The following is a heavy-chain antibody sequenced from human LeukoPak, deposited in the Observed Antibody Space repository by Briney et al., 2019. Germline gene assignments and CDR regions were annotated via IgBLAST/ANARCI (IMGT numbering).Heavy chain of an antibody. V-gene: IGHV3-23*01. CDR3: PRKYDSSGYFDY. CDR2: ISGGGDAA. Sequence: GGSLRLSCIASELSLSGYAMSWVRQAPGKGLEWVSTISGGGDAAYYADSVKGRFTISRDNSKNTLYLQMNSLRAEDTAVYYCPRKYDSSGYFDYWGRGTLVTVPS. J-gene: IGHJ4*02. CDR1: ELSLSGYA. D-gene: IGHD3-22*01.